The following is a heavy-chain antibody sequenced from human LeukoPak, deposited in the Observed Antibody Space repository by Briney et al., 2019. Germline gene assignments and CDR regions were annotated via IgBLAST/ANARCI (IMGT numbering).Heavy chain of an antibody. Sequence: GGSLRLSCAASGFTFRSYWMNWVRQAPGKGLEWVANIKQEGTEKYYVDSVKGRFIISRDNAKNSLYLQMNSLRAEDTAVYYCAREKVITSGMDVWGQGTTVTVSS. CDR2: IKQEGTEK. CDR1: GFTFRSYW. D-gene: IGHD2-21*01. V-gene: IGHV3-7*05. J-gene: IGHJ6*02. CDR3: AREKVITSGMDV.